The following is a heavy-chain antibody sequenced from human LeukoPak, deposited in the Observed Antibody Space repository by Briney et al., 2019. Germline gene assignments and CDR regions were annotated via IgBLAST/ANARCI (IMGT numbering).Heavy chain of an antibody. Sequence: ASVKVSCKASGYSFTNYYMHWVRQAPGQGLEWMGWINTNTGNPTYAQGFTGRFVFSLDTSVSTAYLQISSLKAEDTAVYYCARLNSGYDKDYFDYWGQGTLVTVSS. CDR2: INTNTGNP. D-gene: IGHD5-12*01. CDR1: GYSFTNYY. CDR3: ARLNSGYDKDYFDY. V-gene: IGHV7-4-1*02. J-gene: IGHJ4*02.